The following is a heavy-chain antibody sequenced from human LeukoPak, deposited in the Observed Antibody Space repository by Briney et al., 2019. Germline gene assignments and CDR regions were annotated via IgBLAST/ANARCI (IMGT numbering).Heavy chain of an antibody. D-gene: IGHD2-15*01. J-gene: IGHJ6*02. CDR3: ARSSRGSYCSGGRCYSYYDMDV. V-gene: IGHV3-66*01. Sequence: PGGSLRLSCAASGLTVSSNYMSWVRQAPGKGLEWVSVIYNGGSTYYADSVKGRFTISRDNSKNTLYLQINSLRAEGTAVYYCARSSRGSYCSGGRCYSYYDMDVWGQGTTVTVSS. CDR2: IYNGGST. CDR1: GLTVSSNY.